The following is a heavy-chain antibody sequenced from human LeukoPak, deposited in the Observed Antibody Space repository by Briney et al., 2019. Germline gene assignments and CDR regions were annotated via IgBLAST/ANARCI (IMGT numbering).Heavy chain of an antibody. J-gene: IGHJ4*02. CDR2: IDQDGRDA. CDR1: GFTLSSYW. Sequence: GGSLRLSCAASGFTLSSYWMSWVRHAPGKGLEWLANIDQDGRDAYHVDSVKGRFAIHRHNAKNSRYLEVDSLRAADTAVSDCVRDSSPRFSGHDWAYWGQGILVTVSA. CDR3: VRDSSPRFSGHDWAY. V-gene: IGHV3-7*01. D-gene: IGHD5-12*01.